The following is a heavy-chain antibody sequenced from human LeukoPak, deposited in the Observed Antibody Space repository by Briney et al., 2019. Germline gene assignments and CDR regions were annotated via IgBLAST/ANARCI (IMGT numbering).Heavy chain of an antibody. CDR2: ISGSGGST. Sequence: GGSLRLSCAASGFTFRNYAMAWVRQAPGKGLEWVSTISGSGGSTYYADSVKGRFSISRDYSKNTLYLQMNSLRAEDTAAYYCAKDPRDDSYRYYYFGYFDYWGQGTVVTVSS. D-gene: IGHD3-16*02. J-gene: IGHJ4*02. V-gene: IGHV3-23*01. CDR3: AKDPRDDSYRYYYFGYFDY. CDR1: GFTFRNYA.